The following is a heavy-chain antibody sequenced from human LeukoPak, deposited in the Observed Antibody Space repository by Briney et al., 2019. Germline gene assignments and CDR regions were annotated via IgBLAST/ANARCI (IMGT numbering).Heavy chain of an antibody. D-gene: IGHD3-16*01. CDR2: ISGGGDST. J-gene: IGHJ5*02. CDR3: AKGRFASVGFDP. Sequence: GGSLRLSCAASGFTFSNAWMSWVRQAPGKGLEWVSAISGGGDSTYYADSVKGRFTISRDNSKNTLYLQMYSLRAEDTAVYYCAKGRFASVGFDPWGQGTLVTVSS. CDR1: GFTFSNAW. V-gene: IGHV3-23*01.